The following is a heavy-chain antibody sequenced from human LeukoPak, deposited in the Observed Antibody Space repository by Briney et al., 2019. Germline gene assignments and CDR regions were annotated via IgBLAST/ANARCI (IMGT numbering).Heavy chain of an antibody. V-gene: IGHV4-4*07. CDR1: GGSISSYY. Sequence: PSETLSLTCTVSGGSISSYYWSWVRQPAGKGLGWIGRIYTSGSTNYNPSLKSRVTMSVDTSKNQFSLKLSSVTAADTAVYYCAREGGSYSDWFDPWGQGTLVTVSS. CDR2: IYTSGST. D-gene: IGHD1-26*01. CDR3: AREGGSYSDWFDP. J-gene: IGHJ5*02.